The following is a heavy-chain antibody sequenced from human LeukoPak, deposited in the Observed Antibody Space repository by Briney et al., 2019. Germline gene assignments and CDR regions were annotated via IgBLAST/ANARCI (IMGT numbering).Heavy chain of an antibody. CDR1: GGTFSSYA. V-gene: IGHV1-69*13. D-gene: IGHD2-2*01. J-gene: IGHJ5*02. Sequence: GASVKVSCKASGGTFSSYAISWVRQAPGQGLVWMGGIIPIFGTANYAQKFQGRVTITADESTSTAYMELSSLRSEDTAVYYCARDNRAPGDIVVVPAARQSNWFDPWGQGTLVTVSS. CDR3: ARDNRAPGDIVVVPAARQSNWFDP. CDR2: IIPIFGTA.